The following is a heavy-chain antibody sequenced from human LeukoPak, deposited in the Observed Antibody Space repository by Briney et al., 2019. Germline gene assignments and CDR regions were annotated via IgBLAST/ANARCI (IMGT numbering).Heavy chain of an antibody. Sequence: SETLSLTCAVYGGSFSGYYWSWIRQPPGKGLEWIGEINHSGSTNYNPSLKSRVTISVDTSKNQFSLKLSSVTAADTAVYYCARGPEQLETDFDYWGQGTLVTVSS. CDR1: GGSFSGYY. CDR3: ARGPEQLETDFDY. D-gene: IGHD6-6*01. J-gene: IGHJ4*02. CDR2: INHSGST. V-gene: IGHV4-34*01.